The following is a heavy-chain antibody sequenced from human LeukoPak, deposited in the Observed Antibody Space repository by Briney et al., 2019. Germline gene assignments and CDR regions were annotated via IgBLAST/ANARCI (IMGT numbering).Heavy chain of an antibody. Sequence: QAGGSLRLSCTASGFTFGDYAMSWFRQAPGKGLEWVGFIRSKAYGGTTEYAASVKGRFTISRDDSKSIAYLQMNSLKTEDTAVYYCTRVYIVVVTAIPLIDYWGQGTLVTVSS. CDR2: IRSKAYGGTT. CDR1: GFTFGDYA. CDR3: TRVYIVVVTAIPLIDY. J-gene: IGHJ4*02. D-gene: IGHD2-21*02. V-gene: IGHV3-49*03.